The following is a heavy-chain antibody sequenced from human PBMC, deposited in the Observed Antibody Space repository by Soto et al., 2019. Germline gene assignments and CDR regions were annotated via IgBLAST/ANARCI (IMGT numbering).Heavy chain of an antibody. Sequence: ESGGGLVQPGGSLKLSCAASGFTFSGSAMHWVRQASGKGLEWVGRIRSKGNNYATAYGASLKGRFTISRDDSKNTAYLQMNSLNTEDTAVYYCSRQASDFWSGKPQYYMDVWGKGTTVTVSS. V-gene: IGHV3-73*01. CDR1: GFTFSGSA. CDR2: IRSKGNNYAT. CDR3: SRQASDFWSGKPQYYMDV. D-gene: IGHD3-3*01. J-gene: IGHJ6*03.